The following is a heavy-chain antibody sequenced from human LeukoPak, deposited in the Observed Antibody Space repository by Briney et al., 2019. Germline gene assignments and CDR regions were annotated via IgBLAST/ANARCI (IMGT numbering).Heavy chain of an antibody. V-gene: IGHV3-43*01. J-gene: IGHJ4*02. CDR2: ISRDGGTT. Sequence: GGSRRLSCVASGFTFDDYSFHWVRQAPGKGLEWVSLISRDGGTTYYADSVKGRFTISRDSSKNSLYLQMNSLRTEDTALYYCTRDRYCTATFCPLDYWGQGTLVTVSS. CDR3: TRDRYCTATFCPLDY. CDR1: GFTFDDYS. D-gene: IGHD2-8*02.